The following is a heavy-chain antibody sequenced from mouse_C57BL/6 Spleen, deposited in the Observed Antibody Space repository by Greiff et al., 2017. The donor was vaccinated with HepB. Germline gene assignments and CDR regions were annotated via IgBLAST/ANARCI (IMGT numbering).Heavy chain of an antibody. CDR3: ARSGGWDY. V-gene: IGHV1-50*01. Sequence: VQLQQPGAELVKPGASVKLSCKASGYTFTSYWMQWVKQRPGQGLEWIGEIDPSDSYTNYNQKFKGKATLTVDTSSSTAYMQLSSLTSEDSAVYYCARSGGWDYWGQGTTLTVSS. D-gene: IGHD3-3*01. CDR2: IDPSDSYT. J-gene: IGHJ2*01. CDR1: GYTFTSYW.